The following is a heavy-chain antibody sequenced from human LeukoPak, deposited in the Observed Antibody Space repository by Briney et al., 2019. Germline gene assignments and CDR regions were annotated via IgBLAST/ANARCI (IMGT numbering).Heavy chain of an antibody. CDR1: GFTFSSYG. CDR3: AKLGVITMPEGYFDY. CDR2: ISGSGGST. V-gene: IGHV3-23*01. Sequence: QTGGSLRLSCAASGFTFSSYGMSWVRQAPGKGLEWVSAISGSGGSTYYADSVKGRFTISRDNSKNTLYLQMNSLRAEDTAVYYCAKLGVITMPEGYFDYWGQGTLVTVSS. J-gene: IGHJ4*02. D-gene: IGHD2-21*01.